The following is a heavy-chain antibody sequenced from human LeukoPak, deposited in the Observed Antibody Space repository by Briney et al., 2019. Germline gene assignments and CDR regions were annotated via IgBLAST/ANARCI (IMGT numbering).Heavy chain of an antibody. CDR1: GYTFTGYY. Sequence: ASVKVSCKASGYTFTGYYMHWVRQAPGQGLEWMGWINPNSGGTNYAQKFQGRVTMTRDTSISTAYMELSGLRSDDTAVYYCARGAASSWYLYYYYYMDVWGKGTTVTVSS. CDR3: ARGAASSWYLYYYYYMDV. V-gene: IGHV1-2*02. D-gene: IGHD6-13*01. CDR2: INPNSGGT. J-gene: IGHJ6*03.